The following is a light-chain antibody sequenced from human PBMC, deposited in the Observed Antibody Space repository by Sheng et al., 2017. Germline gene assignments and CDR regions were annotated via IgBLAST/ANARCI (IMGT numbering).Light chain of an antibody. J-gene: IGKJ4*01. CDR1: QSVGSN. CDR3: QQYNNWPPNT. Sequence: EIVMTQSPATLSVSPGERATLSCRASQSVGSNLAWYQQKPGQAPRLLIFGASTRATGIPARFSGIGSGTEFALSISSLQSEDFAVYYCQQYNNWPPNTFGGGTKVEIK. V-gene: IGKV3-15*01. CDR2: GAS.